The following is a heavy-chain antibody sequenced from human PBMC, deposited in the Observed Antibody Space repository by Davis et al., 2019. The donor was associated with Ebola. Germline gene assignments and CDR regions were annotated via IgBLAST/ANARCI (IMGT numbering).Heavy chain of an antibody. CDR1: GYTFTSYA. J-gene: IGHJ4*02. D-gene: IGHD3-3*01. V-gene: IGHV1-3*01. Sequence: ASVKVSCKASGYTFTSYAMHWVRQAPGQRLEWMGWINAGNGNTKYSQKFQGRVTITRDTSASTAYMELRSLRSDDTAVYYCARQRISIFGVAPTFDFWGQGALVTVSS. CDR3: ARQRISIFGVAPTFDF. CDR2: INAGNGNT.